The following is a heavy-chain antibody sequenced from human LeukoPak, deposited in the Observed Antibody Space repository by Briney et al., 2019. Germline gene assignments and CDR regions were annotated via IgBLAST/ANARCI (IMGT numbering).Heavy chain of an antibody. CDR1: GGSFSGYY. J-gene: IGHJ4*02. CDR3: ARQGGWGGAASLFEY. V-gene: IGHV4-34*01. Sequence: SETLSLTCAVYGGSFSGYYWSWIRQPPGKGLEWIGSMYYRGSTYYNESLKSRVTISVDTSKNQFTLRLTSVTASDTAIFYCARQGGWGGAASLFEYWGQGTLVTVSS. CDR2: MYYRGST. D-gene: IGHD1-26*01.